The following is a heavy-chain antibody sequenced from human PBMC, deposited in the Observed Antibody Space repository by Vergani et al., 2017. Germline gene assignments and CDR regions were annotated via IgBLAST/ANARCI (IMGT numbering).Heavy chain of an antibody. V-gene: IGHV3-13*01. CDR1: GFTFSTYD. CDR2: IGTAGDT. Sequence: EVQLVESGGGLVQPGGSLRLSCAASGFTFSTYDMHWVRQATGKGLEWVSAIGTAGDTYYPGSVKGRFTISRDNTKNSLYLQMNSLRAEDTAVYYCTRVFDPADFNGGDSSSWYDNYYYGMDVWGQGTTVTVSS. J-gene: IGHJ6*02. D-gene: IGHD2-2*01. CDR3: TRVFDPADFNGGDSSSWYDNYYYGMDV.